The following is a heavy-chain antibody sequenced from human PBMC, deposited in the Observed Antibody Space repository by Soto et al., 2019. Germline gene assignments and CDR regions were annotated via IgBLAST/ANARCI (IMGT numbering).Heavy chain of an antibody. CDR1: GYNFTSYW. J-gene: IGHJ4*02. CDR3: ARLQAAAGDNDFTFDY. CDR2: IDPSDSYT. Sequence: EVQLVQSGAEAKKPGESLRISCKGSGYNFTSYWISWVRQMPGKGLEWMGRIDPSDSYTNYSPSFQGHVTISTDKSISTAYRQCSSLKASDTAMYYCARLQAAAGDNDFTFDYWGQGTLVTVSS. D-gene: IGHD6-13*01. V-gene: IGHV5-10-1*01.